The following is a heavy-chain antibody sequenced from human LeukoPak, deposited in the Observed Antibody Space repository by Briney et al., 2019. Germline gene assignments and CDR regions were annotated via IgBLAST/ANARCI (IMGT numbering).Heavy chain of an antibody. CDR3: ARPPLRYFDWDSTNAPFDI. CDR1: GFTFSSYA. V-gene: IGHV3-21*01. J-gene: IGHJ3*02. D-gene: IGHD3-9*01. CDR2: ISSSSSYI. Sequence: GGSLRLSCAASGFTFSSYAMNWVRQAPGKGLEWVSSISSSSSYIYYADSVKGRFTISRDNAKNSLYLQTNSLRAEDTAIYYCARPPLRYFDWDSTNAPFDIWGQGTMVTVSS.